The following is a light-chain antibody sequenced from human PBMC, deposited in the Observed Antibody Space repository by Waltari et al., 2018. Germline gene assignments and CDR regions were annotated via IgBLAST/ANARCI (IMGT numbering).Light chain of an antibody. V-gene: IGLV2-14*03. J-gene: IGLJ1*01. Sequence: QSALTQPASVSGSPGQSITISCPGTSSDVGGYDYVSWYQQHPRKAPKLILYDVSNRPLEVSHRFSGSKSGNTASLTISGLQADDEAEYYCGSYTSSTTLAFGTGTKVTVL. CDR2: DVS. CDR3: GSYTSSTTLA. CDR1: SSDVGGYDY.